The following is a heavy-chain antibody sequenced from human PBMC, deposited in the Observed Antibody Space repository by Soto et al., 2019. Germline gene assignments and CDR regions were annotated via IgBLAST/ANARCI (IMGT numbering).Heavy chain of an antibody. J-gene: IGHJ4*02. CDR1: GFSFSSYA. Sequence: GGSLRLSCAASGFSFSSYAMHWVRQSPGKGLEWVAVISYDGSNKYSADSVKGRFTISRDNSKNTLYLQMNSLRAEDTAVYYCARDPGAVAGYFDYWGQGTLVTVSS. CDR3: ARDPGAVAGYFDY. CDR2: ISYDGSNK. V-gene: IGHV3-30-3*01. D-gene: IGHD6-19*01.